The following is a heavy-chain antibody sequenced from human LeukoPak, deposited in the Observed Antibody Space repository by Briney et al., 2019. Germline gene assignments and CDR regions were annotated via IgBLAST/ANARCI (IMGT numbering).Heavy chain of an antibody. CDR3: AKAPFYGSQHPFDY. Sequence: ASVKVSCKASGYTFTSNYIHWVRQAPGQGLEWMGMIYPRDGSTSYAQKFQGRVTVTRDTSTSTVHMELSGLRSEDTTVYYCAKAPFYGSQHPFDYWGQGTLVTVSS. CDR2: IYPRDGST. J-gene: IGHJ4*02. CDR1: GYTFTSNY. D-gene: IGHD3-16*01. V-gene: IGHV1-46*01.